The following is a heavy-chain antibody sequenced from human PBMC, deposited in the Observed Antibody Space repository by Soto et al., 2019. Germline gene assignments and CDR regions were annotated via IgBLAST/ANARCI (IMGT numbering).Heavy chain of an antibody. CDR1: GFTFSSYG. CDR2: ISYDGSNK. Sequence: LSLTCAASGFTFSSYGMHWVRQAPGKGLEWVAVISYDGSNKYYADSVKGRFTISRDNSKNTLYLQMNSLRAEDTAVYYCAKAYQLTSYYDFWSPDYYYYGMDVWGQGTTVTVSS. V-gene: IGHV3-30*18. CDR3: AKAYQLTSYYDFWSPDYYYYGMDV. J-gene: IGHJ6*02. D-gene: IGHD3-3*01.